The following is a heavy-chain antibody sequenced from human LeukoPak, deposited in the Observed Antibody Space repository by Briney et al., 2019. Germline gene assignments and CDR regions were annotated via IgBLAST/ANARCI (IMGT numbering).Heavy chain of an antibody. D-gene: IGHD2-15*01. CDR1: GYTFTGYH. CDR3: ARRFCSGDRCLYYFDY. J-gene: IGHJ4*02. Sequence: ASVRVSCKASGYTFTGYHLHWVRQAPGQGLEWRGRITPKNGDTDSAQKFRGRVTMTRDTSISTAYMELSSLRSDDTAVYYCARRFCSGDRCLYYFDYWGQGTLVTVSS. V-gene: IGHV1-2*06. CDR2: ITPKNGDT.